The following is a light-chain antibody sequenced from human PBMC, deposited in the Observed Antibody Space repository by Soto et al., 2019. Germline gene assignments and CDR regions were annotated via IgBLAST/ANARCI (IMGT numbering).Light chain of an antibody. CDR1: SSDVGGYNY. Sequence: QSALTQPASVSGSPGQSITISCTGTSSDVGGYNYVSWYQQHPGKAPKLMIYEVSNRPSGASNRFSGSKSGNTASLTISGLQAEDEADYYCSSYTSSSTNWVFGGGTKLTVL. CDR2: EVS. CDR3: SSYTSSSTNWV. J-gene: IGLJ3*02. V-gene: IGLV2-14*01.